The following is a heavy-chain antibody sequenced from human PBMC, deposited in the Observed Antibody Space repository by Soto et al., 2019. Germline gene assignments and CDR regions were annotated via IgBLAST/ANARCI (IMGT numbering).Heavy chain of an antibody. V-gene: IGHV4-4*02. J-gene: IGHJ5*01. D-gene: IGHD3-9*01. CDR1: GGSVSSSNW. Sequence: QVQLQESGPGLVKPSGTLSLTCAVSGGSVSSSNWWSWVRQPPGKGLEWIGEIYHSGSTNYNPSLKSRVTVSLEKSLKQVSLKVSPLTAADTAVYYFAARFDAQKTNPWGQGALVTVSS. CDR3: AARFDAQKTNP. CDR2: IYHSGST.